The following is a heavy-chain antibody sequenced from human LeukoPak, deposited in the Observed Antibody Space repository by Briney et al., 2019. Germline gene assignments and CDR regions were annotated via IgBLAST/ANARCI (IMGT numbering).Heavy chain of an antibody. D-gene: IGHD3-3*01. Sequence: GGSLRLSCAASGFTFSTYNMNWVRQAPGKGLEWVSSISGSSSYIYYADSVKGRFSISRDNAKNSLYLQMNSLRAEDTAVYYCANDLDYWGQGTLVTVSS. CDR2: ISGSSSYI. CDR1: GFTFSTYN. CDR3: ANDLDY. J-gene: IGHJ4*02. V-gene: IGHV3-21*01.